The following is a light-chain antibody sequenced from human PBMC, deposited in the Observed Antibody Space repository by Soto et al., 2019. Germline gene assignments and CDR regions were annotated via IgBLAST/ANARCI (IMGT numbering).Light chain of an antibody. J-gene: IGKJ1*01. CDR2: GAS. V-gene: IGKV3-20*01. CDR1: QSVSSSY. Sequence: EIVLTQSPGTLSLSPGERATLSCSASQSVSSSYLAWYQQKPGQAPRLLIYGASSRATGIPDRFSGSGSGTDFTLTISRLEPEDFAVYYCQQYGSSPWPFGQGTKVDIK. CDR3: QQYGSSPWP.